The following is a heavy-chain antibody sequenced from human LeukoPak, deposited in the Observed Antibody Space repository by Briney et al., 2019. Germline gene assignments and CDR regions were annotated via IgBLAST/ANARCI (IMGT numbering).Heavy chain of an antibody. D-gene: IGHD6-13*01. Sequence: GGSLRLSCAASGFTFSAYAMHWVRQAPGKGLEWVAVISYDGSNKYYADSVKGRFTISGDKSKDTLYLQMNSLRAEDTAVYYCAKDFLAAAGGGHWYFDLWGRGTLVTVSS. J-gene: IGHJ2*01. V-gene: IGHV3-30*07. CDR2: ISYDGSNK. CDR1: GFTFSAYA. CDR3: AKDFLAAAGGGHWYFDL.